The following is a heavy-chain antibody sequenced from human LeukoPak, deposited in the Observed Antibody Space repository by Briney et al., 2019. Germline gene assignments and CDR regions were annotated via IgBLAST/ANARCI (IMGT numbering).Heavy chain of an antibody. CDR1: GFTFSSNE. V-gene: IGHV3-48*03. CDR3: AKDLPRPFISPQYYFDY. J-gene: IGHJ4*02. Sequence: QPGGSLRLSCAASGFTFSSNELNWVRQAPGKGLEWVSYICGSGSTIYYADSVKGRFTISRDNAKNSLYLQMNSLRAEDTAVYYCAKDLPRPFISPQYYFDYWGQGTLVTVSS. D-gene: IGHD2/OR15-2a*01. CDR2: ICGSGSTI.